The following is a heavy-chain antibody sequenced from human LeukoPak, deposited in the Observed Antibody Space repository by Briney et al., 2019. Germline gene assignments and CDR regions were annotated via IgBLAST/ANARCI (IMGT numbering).Heavy chain of an antibody. CDR1: GFTFSSYA. J-gene: IGHJ4*02. CDR3: ASDLYYDSSGYLL. Sequence: GGSLRLSCAASGFTFSSYAMSWVRQAPGKGLEWVSAISGSGGSTYYADSVKGRFTISRDNAKNSLYLQMNSLRAEDTAVYYCASDLYYDSSGYLLWGQGTLVTVSS. V-gene: IGHV3-23*01. D-gene: IGHD3-22*01. CDR2: ISGSGGST.